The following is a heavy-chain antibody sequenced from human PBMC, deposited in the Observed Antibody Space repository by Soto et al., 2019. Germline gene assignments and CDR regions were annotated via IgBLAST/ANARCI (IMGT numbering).Heavy chain of an antibody. V-gene: IGHV3-64*01. J-gene: IGHJ5*02. CDR3: ARDQGFVFGP. CDR1: GFTFVGYG. CDR2: ISSNGGST. Sequence: WGSLRLPCAASGFTFVGYGMRWVRQATGKGLEYVSAISSNGGSTYYANSVKGRFTISRDNSKNTLYLQMGSLRAEVMAVYYCARDQGFVFGPWGQGTLVTGPS.